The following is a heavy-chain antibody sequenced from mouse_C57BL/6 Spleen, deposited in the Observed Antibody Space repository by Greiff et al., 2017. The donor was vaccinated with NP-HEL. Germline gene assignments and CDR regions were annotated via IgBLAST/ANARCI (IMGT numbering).Heavy chain of an antibody. V-gene: IGHV6-3*01. CDR1: GFTFSNYW. CDR3: TVNYYGSSRYAMDY. J-gene: IGHJ4*01. D-gene: IGHD1-1*01. Sequence: EVKVEESGGGLVQPGGSMKLSCVASGFTFSNYWMNWVRQSPEKGLEWVAQIRLKSDNYATHYAESVKGRFTISRDDSKSSVYLQMNNLRAEDTGIYYCTVNYYGSSRYAMDYWGQGTSVTVSS. CDR2: IRLKSDNYAT.